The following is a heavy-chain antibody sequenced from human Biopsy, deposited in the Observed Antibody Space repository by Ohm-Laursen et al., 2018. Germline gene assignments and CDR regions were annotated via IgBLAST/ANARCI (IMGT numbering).Heavy chain of an antibody. D-gene: IGHD4-23*01. CDR1: GGSFTGHY. CDR2: ISHTGYT. J-gene: IGHJ1*01. V-gene: IGHV4-59*07. CDR3: ARGSNEYGGLYFPH. Sequence: SDTLSLTCTVSGGSFTGHYWTWIRQPPGKGLEWIGHISHTGYTSYKSSLKSRVTISLDTSRKHFSLRLTSLAAAGTAAYYCARGSNEYGGLYFPHWGQGTLVTVSS.